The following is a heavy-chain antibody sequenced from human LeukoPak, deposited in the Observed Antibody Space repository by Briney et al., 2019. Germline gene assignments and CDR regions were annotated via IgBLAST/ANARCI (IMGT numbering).Heavy chain of an antibody. CDR2: VKQDGSET. J-gene: IGHJ4*02. Sequence: PGGSLRLSCAASGFTFSAFWMGWVRQAPGKGLEWVANVKQDGSETYYVDSVRGRFTVSRDNAKSSLYLQMNSLRAEDTAVYYCASLDTAMVRTSEYWGRGTLVTVPS. V-gene: IGHV3-7*05. D-gene: IGHD5-18*01. CDR3: ASLDTAMVRTSEY. CDR1: GFTFSAFW.